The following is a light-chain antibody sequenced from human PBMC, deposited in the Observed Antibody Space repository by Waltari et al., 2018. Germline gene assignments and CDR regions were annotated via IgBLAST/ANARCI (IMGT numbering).Light chain of an antibody. CDR1: SSNIGAGYE. Sequence: QSVLTQPPSVSGAPGQRVTISCTGSSSNIGAGYEVHWYQQLPGVAPKLLIYGYSSRPSGVPDRFSGSKSGTSASLAITGLQAEDEADYYCQFFDSSLSGVVFGGGTKLTVL. J-gene: IGLJ2*01. CDR2: GYS. CDR3: QFFDSSLSGVV. V-gene: IGLV1-40*01.